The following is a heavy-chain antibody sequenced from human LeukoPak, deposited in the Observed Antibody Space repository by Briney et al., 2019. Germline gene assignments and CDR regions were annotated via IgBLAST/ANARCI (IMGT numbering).Heavy chain of an antibody. J-gene: IGHJ4*02. CDR3: ARLIVGCTDGVCYKGHLY. V-gene: IGHV4-39*07. CDR2: IYKSGTT. CDR1: RDYIRHIDYY. Sequence: PSETLSLTCTVSRDYIRHIDYYWVWIRQPPGKGLEWIGNIYKSGTTSYSPSLSSRVTMSIDTSKSQFSLRVNSVTAADTAVYYCARLIVGCTDGVCYKGHLYWGQGTLVTVSS. D-gene: IGHD2-8*01.